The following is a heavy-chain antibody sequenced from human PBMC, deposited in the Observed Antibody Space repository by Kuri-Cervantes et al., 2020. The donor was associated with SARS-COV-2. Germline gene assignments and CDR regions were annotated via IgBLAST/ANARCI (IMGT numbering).Heavy chain of an antibody. V-gene: IGHV4-59*01. CDR1: GCTFSSYS. J-gene: IGHJ2*01. Sequence: GSLRLSCAASGCTFSSYSMNWVRQAPGKGLEWIGYIYYGGSTNYSPSLKSRVTISVDTSKNQFSLKLSSVTAADTAVYYCARVRYCSSTSCRLGWYFDLWGRGTLVTVSS. D-gene: IGHD2-2*01. CDR3: ARVRYCSSTSCRLGWYFDL. CDR2: IYYGGST.